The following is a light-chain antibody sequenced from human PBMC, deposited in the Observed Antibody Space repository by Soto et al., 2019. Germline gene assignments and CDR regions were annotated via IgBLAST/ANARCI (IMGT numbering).Light chain of an antibody. CDR3: QQYDNLPIT. CDR2: DAS. J-gene: IGKJ5*01. Sequence: IPLTQSPSSLSASVLYIVTITFQASQDITSRLNWYQQKPGKAPKLLIYDASNLQTGVPSRFSGSGSGTDFTFSISSLQPEDIGTYYCQQYDNLPITFGQGTRLEIK. CDR1: QDITSR. V-gene: IGKV1-33*01.